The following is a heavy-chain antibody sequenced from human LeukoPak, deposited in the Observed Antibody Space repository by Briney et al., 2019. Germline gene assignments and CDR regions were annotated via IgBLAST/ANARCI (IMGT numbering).Heavy chain of an antibody. CDR3: ARGVGALDV. CDR1: GDSLSNNY. V-gene: IGHV4-4*07. Sequence: SETLSLTCIVSGDSLSNNYWSWIRQPAGKGLEWIGRIFTSGTTKYNPSLRGRVTISADTSQNQFSLNLTSVTAADTAVYFCARGVGALDVWGQGTVVTVSS. J-gene: IGHJ3*01. D-gene: IGHD3-10*01. CDR2: IFTSGTT.